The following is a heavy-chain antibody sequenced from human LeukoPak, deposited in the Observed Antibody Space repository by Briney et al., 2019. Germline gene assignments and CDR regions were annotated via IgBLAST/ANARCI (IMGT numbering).Heavy chain of an antibody. D-gene: IGHD3-22*01. CDR2: ISWNSGSI. CDR1: GFTFDDYA. Sequence: QAGGSLRLSCAASGFTFDDYAMHWVRQAPGKGLEWVSGISWNSGSIGHADSVKGRFTISRDNAKNSLYLQMNSLRAEDTALYYCASYDGSDFDIWGQGTMVTVSS. CDR3: ASYDGSDFDI. V-gene: IGHV3-9*01. J-gene: IGHJ3*02.